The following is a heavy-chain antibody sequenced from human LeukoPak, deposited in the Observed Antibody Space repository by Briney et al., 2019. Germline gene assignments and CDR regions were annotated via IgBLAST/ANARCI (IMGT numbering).Heavy chain of an antibody. J-gene: IGHJ5*02. D-gene: IGHD3-16*01. V-gene: IGHV3-23*01. CDR3: AKDRVSPGFNWFDP. Sequence: GGSLRLSCVASGFTFRLYAMSWVRHAPGKGLEWVSAISGRGDGTYYADSVRGRFTISRDNSKNTLYLQMSSLRADDTAVYYCAKDRVSPGFNWFDPWGQGTLVTVSS. CDR2: ISGRGDGT. CDR1: GFTFRLYA.